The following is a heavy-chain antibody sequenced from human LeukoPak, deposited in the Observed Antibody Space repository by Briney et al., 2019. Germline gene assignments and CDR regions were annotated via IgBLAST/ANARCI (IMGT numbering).Heavy chain of an antibody. CDR2: IWYDGSNK. CDR1: GFTFSSYG. CDR3: ARDRGYCTGGSCYSTYFDY. J-gene: IGHJ4*02. Sequence: GRSLRLSCVASGFTFSSYGMHWGRQAPGKGLEWVAVIWYDGSNKYYADSVKGRFTISRDNSKNTLYLQMNGLRDEDTAVYFCARDRGYCTGGSCYSTYFDYWGQGTLVTVSS. D-gene: IGHD2-15*01. V-gene: IGHV3-33*01.